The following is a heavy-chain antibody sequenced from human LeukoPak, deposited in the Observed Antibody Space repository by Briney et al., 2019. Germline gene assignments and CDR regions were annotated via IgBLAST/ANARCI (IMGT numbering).Heavy chain of an antibody. J-gene: IGHJ4*02. CDR2: ISSSSSHI. Sequence: GGSLRLSCAASGFTFSSYSMSWVRQAPGKGLEWVSSISSSSSHIYYADSVKGRFTISRDNAKNSLYLQMNSLRAEDTAVYYCARGSSYGYITDYWGQGTLVTVSS. CDR3: ARGSSYGYITDY. D-gene: IGHD5-18*01. CDR1: GFTFSSYS. V-gene: IGHV3-21*01.